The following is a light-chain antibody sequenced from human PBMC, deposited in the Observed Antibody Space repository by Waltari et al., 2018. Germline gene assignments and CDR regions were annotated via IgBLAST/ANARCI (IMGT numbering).Light chain of an antibody. J-gene: IGKJ1*01. CDR1: QNIGRY. CDR2: GAS. CDR3: QNHERLPAT. Sequence: EVVLTQSPGTLSLSPGETATLSCRASQNIGRYLVWYQQKSGQASRLLIYGASTRATGIPDRFSGSGSGTDFSLTISRLEAEDFAVYYCQNHERLPATFGQGTKVEIK. V-gene: IGKV3-20*01.